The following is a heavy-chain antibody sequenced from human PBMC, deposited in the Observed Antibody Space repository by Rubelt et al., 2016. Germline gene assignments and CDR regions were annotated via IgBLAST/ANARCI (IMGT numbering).Heavy chain of an antibody. V-gene: IGHV1-2*02. CDR2: ITPTSGGT. D-gene: IGHD1-1*01. Sequence: QVQLVQSRAEVKKPGASVKVSCQASGYTFTGYYMHWVRQAPGQGLEWMGWITPTSGGTNYAQKLQGVVTMTRDTSSSTAYMELSRWRSDDTAVYYCARGVGTAFDPWGQGTLVTVSS. CDR1: GYTFTGYY. J-gene: IGHJ5*02. CDR3: ARGVGTAFDP.